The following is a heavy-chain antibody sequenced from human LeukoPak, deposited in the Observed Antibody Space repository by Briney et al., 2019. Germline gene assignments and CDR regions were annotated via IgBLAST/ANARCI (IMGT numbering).Heavy chain of an antibody. J-gene: IGHJ6*02. V-gene: IGHV3-33*01. Sequence: PGGSLRLSCAASGFSFSSYGMHWVRQAPGKGLEWVAFIWGDGSNKFHADSVKGRFTISRDNSKNMLFLQMNSLRAEDTAVYYCARDRAGEYGMDVWGQGTTVTVSS. CDR1: GFSFSSYG. CDR3: ARDRAGEYGMDV. D-gene: IGHD3-16*01. CDR2: IWGDGSNK.